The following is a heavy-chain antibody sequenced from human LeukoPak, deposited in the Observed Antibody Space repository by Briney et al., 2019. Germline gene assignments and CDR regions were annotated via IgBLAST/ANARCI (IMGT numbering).Heavy chain of an antibody. CDR1: GYTFTSYY. CDR2: INPNSGGT. Sequence: ASVKVSCKASGYTFTSYYMHWVRQAPGQGLEWMGWINPNSGGTNYAQKFQGRVTMTRDTSISTAYMELGRLRSDDTAVYYCARDPNYYYYMDVWGKGTTVTVSS. CDR3: ARDPNYYYYMDV. V-gene: IGHV1-2*02. J-gene: IGHJ6*03.